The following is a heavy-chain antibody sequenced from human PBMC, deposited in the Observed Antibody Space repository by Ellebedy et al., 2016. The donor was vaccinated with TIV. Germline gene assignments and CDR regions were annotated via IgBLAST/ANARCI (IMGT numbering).Heavy chain of an antibody. Sequence: MPSETLSLTCNVSGASITTYYWNWIRQSPGKGLEWIGYMSYSGSTNYNPSLKSRVTMSVDTSKNKFSLKLSSVTAVDTAVYYCALSSGGEAFDIWGKGTMVTVSS. CDR3: ALSSGGEAFDI. CDR2: MSYSGST. J-gene: IGHJ3*02. CDR1: GASITTYY. V-gene: IGHV4-59*12. D-gene: IGHD3-22*01.